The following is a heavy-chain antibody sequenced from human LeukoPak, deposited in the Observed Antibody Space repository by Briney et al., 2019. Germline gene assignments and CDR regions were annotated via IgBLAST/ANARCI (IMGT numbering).Heavy chain of an antibody. J-gene: IGHJ5*02. D-gene: IGHD6-19*01. CDR3: ARVTVAGTGNWFDP. V-gene: IGHV1-2*02. Sequence: ASVKVSCKASGYTFTSYYMHWVRQAPGQGLEWMGWINPNSGGTNYAQKFQGRVTMTRDTSISTAYMELSRLRSDDTAVYYCARVTVAGTGNWFDPWGQGTLVTVSS. CDR2: INPNSGGT. CDR1: GYTFTSYY.